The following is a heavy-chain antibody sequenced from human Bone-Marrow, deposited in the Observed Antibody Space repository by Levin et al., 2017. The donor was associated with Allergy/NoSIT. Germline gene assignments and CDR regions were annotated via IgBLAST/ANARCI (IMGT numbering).Heavy chain of an antibody. J-gene: IGHJ3*01. CDR3: ARDFETSHYDSRGVLDF. Sequence: ASVKVSCTASGYTFTNYFIHWVRQAPGQGLEWMAVINPSNSVTDYAQNFQGRVTLTTDTSTSTVYMELSSLRSDDTAVYFCARDFETSHYDSRGVLDFWGQGTLVTVSS. D-gene: IGHD3-22*01. CDR2: INPSNSVT. V-gene: IGHV1-46*01. CDR1: GYTFTNYF.